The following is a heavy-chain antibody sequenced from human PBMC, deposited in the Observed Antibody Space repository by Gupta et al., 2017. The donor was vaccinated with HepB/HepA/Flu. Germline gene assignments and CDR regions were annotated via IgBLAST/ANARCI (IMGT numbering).Heavy chain of an antibody. V-gene: IGHV3-23*01. Sequence: EVQLLESGGGLVQPGGSLRLSCAASGFTFSSYAMSWVRQAPGKGLEWVSAISGSGGSTYYADSVKGRFTISRDNSKNTLYLQMNSLRAEDTAVYYCAKDGGCTNGVCANYFDYWGQGTLVTVSS. D-gene: IGHD2-8*01. CDR1: GFTFSSYA. CDR3: AKDGGCTNGVCANYFDY. CDR2: ISGSGGST. J-gene: IGHJ4*02.